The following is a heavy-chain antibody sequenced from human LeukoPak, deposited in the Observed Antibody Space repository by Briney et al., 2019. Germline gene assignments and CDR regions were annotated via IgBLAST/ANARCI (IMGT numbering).Heavy chain of an antibody. D-gene: IGHD3-22*01. V-gene: IGHV4-30-4*01. CDR3: ARPYYYDSRIDP. CDR1: GGSISSGDYY. J-gene: IGHJ5*02. Sequence: SQTLSLTCTVSGGSISSGDYYWSWIRQPPGKGLEWIAYMYYSGSTYHNPSLKSRVTMSADTSKNQLSLKLSSVTAADTAVYYCARPYYYDSRIDPWGQGILVTVSS. CDR2: MYYSGST.